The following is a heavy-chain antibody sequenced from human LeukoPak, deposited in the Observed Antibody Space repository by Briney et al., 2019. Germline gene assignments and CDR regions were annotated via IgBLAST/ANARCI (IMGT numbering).Heavy chain of an antibody. CDR2: ISSDSQTI. V-gene: IGHV3-48*01. D-gene: IGHD3-10*01. Sequence: GGSLRLSCAASGFTFSTYSLNWVRQAPGKGLEWISYISSDSQTIYYADSVKGRFTISRDNANNSLYLQMNSLRAEDTAVYYCAARDSYGSGSYPIDYWGQGTLVTVSS. CDR1: GFTFSTYS. J-gene: IGHJ4*02. CDR3: AARDSYGSGSYPIDY.